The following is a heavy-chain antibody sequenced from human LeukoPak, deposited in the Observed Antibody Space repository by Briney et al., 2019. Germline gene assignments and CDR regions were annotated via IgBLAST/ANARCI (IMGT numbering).Heavy chain of an antibody. D-gene: IGHD3-9*01. CDR1: GGTFSTYA. Sequence: SVKVSCKASGGTFSTYAISWVRQAPGQGLEWVGGIIPIFGTANYAQKFQGRVTITTDESTSTAYMELSSLRSEDTAVYYCASAYYDILTGYSGFDYWGQGTLVTVSS. CDR2: IIPIFGTA. J-gene: IGHJ4*02. CDR3: ASAYYDILTGYSGFDY. V-gene: IGHV1-69*05.